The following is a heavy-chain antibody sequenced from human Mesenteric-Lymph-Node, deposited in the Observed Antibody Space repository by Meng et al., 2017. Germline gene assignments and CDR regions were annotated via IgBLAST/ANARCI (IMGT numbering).Heavy chain of an antibody. CDR1: GFTFSSYA. V-gene: IGHV3-30*04. D-gene: IGHD5-12*01. Sequence: GESLKISCAASGFTFSSYAMHWVRQAPGKGLEWVAVISYDGSNKYYADSVKGRFTISRDNSKNMVYLQISSLRAEDTAVYYCTRGGFGDHHAFDIWGQGTLVTVSS. J-gene: IGHJ3*02. CDR3: TRGGFGDHHAFDI. CDR2: ISYDGSNK.